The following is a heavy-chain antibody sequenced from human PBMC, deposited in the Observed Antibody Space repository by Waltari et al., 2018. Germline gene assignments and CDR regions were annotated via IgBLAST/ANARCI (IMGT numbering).Heavy chain of an antibody. D-gene: IGHD3-10*01. CDR1: GGSLSSSD. CDR2: IYYSGST. V-gene: IGHV4-59*01. CDR3: AGGSGSYSTFDY. J-gene: IGHJ4*02. Sequence: QVQLQESGPGLVKPSEPLSLTCTVSGGSLSSSDWSWIRQPPGKGLEGIGYIYYSGSTNDNPSLKSRVTISVDTSKNQFSLKLSSVTAADTAVYYCAGGSGSYSTFDYWGQGTLVTVSS.